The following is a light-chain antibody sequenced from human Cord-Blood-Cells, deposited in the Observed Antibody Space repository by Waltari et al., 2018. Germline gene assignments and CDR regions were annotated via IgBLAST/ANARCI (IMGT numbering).Light chain of an antibody. J-gene: IGLJ2*01. CDR3: QAWDSSTVV. V-gene: IGLV3-1*01. CDR2: QDS. CDR1: KLGDKY. Sequence: SYDLTQPPSVSVSPGQTASITCPGAKLGDKYPCWYQQKQGQSPVLVIYQDSKRPSGTPERFSGSNSGNTATLTISGTQAMDEADYYCQAWDSSTVVFGGGTKLTVL.